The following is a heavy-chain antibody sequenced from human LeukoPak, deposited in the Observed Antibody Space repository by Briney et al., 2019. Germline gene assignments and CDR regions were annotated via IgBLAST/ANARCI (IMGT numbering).Heavy chain of an antibody. V-gene: IGHV3-23*01. CDR1: GFTFSSYA. Sequence: GGSLRLSCAASGFTFSSYAMSWVRQALGKGLEWVSAISGSGGSTYYADSVKGRFTISRDNSKNTLYLQMNSLRAEDTAVYYCAKRRQDIVVVVAATHYYYYMDVWGKGTTVTVSS. CDR2: ISGSGGST. D-gene: IGHD2-15*01. CDR3: AKRRQDIVVVVAATHYYYYMDV. J-gene: IGHJ6*03.